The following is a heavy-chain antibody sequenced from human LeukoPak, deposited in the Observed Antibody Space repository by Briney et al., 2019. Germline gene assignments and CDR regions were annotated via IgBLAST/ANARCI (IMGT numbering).Heavy chain of an antibody. D-gene: IGHD2-15*01. V-gene: IGHV1-46*01. CDR1: GYTFTGYY. CDR2: INPGTGGT. J-gene: IGHJ4*02. Sequence: ASVKVSCKASGYTFTGYYLHWVRQAPGQGLEWMGIINPGTGGTTYAQNFQGRVTMTSDTSTSTAYMELTSLRSDDTAVYYCARHPAYCSGDCWGQGTLVTVSS. CDR3: ARHPAYCSGDC.